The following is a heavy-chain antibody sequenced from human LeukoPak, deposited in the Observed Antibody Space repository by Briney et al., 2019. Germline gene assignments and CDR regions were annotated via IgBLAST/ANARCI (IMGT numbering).Heavy chain of an antibody. CDR1: GFTFSSYA. CDR2: ISGSGGST. V-gene: IGHV3-23*01. CDR3: AKDFGPYGSGSYYNPLFDY. J-gene: IGHJ4*02. D-gene: IGHD3-10*01. Sequence: GGSLRLXCAASGFTFSSYAMSWVRQAPGKGLEWVSAISGSGGSTYYADSLKGRFTISRDNSKNTLYLQMNSLRAEDTTVYYCAKDFGPYGSGSYYNPLFDYWGQGTLVTVSS.